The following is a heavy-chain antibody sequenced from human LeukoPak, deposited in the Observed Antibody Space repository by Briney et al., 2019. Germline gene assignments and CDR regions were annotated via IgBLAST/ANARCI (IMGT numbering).Heavy chain of an antibody. CDR2: INTNTGNP. CDR3: ARDRTAAGPNYYYYYMDV. J-gene: IGHJ6*03. CDR1: GYAFTSYA. D-gene: IGHD6-13*01. V-gene: IGHV7-4-1*02. Sequence: ASVKVSCKASGYAFTSYAMNWVRQAPGQGLEWMGWINTNTGNPTYAQGFTGRFVFSLDTSVSTAYLQISSLKAEDTAAYYCARDRTAAGPNYYYYYMDVWGKGTTVTVSS.